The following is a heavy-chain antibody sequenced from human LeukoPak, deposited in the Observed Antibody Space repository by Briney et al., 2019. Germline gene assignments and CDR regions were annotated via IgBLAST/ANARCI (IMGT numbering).Heavy chain of an antibody. V-gene: IGHV3-43*02. CDR1: GLNFDDYA. D-gene: IGHD2-8*01. J-gene: IGHJ4*02. CDR2: ISGDGGST. Sequence: VGSLRLSCAAPGLNFDDYAIHWVRQAPGKSLEWVSLISGDGGSTFSADSVRGRFTISRDNAKNSLYLQMNRLRAEDTAVYYCARDRCPNGVCYPTTDYWGQGTLVTVSS. CDR3: ARDRCPNGVCYPTTDY.